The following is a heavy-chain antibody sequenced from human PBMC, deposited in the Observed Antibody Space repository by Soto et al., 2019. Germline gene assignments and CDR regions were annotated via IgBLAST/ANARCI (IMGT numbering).Heavy chain of an antibody. CDR3: ARDLEDYGATGYFDY. CDR2: INPSGGST. J-gene: IGHJ4*02. D-gene: IGHD4-17*01. CDR1: GYTFTSYY. V-gene: IGHV1-46*01. Sequence: QVQLVQSGAEVKKPGASVKVSCKASGYTFTSYYMHWVRQAPGQGLEWMGIINPSGGSTSYAQKFQGRVTMTRDTSTSTVYMELSSLRSEDTAVYYCARDLEDYGATGYFDYWGQGTLVTVSS.